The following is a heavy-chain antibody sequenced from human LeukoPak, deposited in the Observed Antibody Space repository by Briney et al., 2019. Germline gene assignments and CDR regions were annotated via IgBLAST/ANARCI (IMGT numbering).Heavy chain of an antibody. CDR1: GFTVSINY. J-gene: IGHJ4*02. CDR2: IYSGGST. D-gene: IGHD2-15*01. CDR3: AKGRYCTGGTCTLFHY. Sequence: GGSLRLSCAASGFTVSINYMSWVRQAPGKGLEWVSVIYSGGSTYYADSVKGRFTISRDNSKNTLYLQMNSLGAEDTALYYCAKGRYCTGGTCTLFHYWGQGTLVTVSS. V-gene: IGHV3-53*01.